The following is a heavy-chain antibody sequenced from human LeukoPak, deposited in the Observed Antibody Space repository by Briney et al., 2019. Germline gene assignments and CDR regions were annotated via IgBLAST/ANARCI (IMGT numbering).Heavy chain of an antibody. CDR1: GGSIISSNYY. J-gene: IGHJ2*01. CDR2: IYQSGSGSS. D-gene: IGHD3-3*01. CDR3: ARGLRDFWSGYGVRYFDL. Sequence: SETLSLTCSVSGGSIISSNYYWGWIRQPPGKGLEWIGSIYQSGSGSSYYNPSLKSRVTISVDTSKNQFSLKLSSVTAADTAVYYCARGLRDFWSGYGVRYFDLWGRGTLVTVSS. V-gene: IGHV4-39*07.